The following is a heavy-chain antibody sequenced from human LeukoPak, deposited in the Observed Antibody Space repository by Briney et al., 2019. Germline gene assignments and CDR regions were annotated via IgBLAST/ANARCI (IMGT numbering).Heavy chain of an antibody. CDR2: FDPEDGET. V-gene: IGHV1-24*01. Sequence: GASVKVSCKVSGYTLTELSMHWVRQAPGKGLEWMGGFDPEDGETIYAQKFQGRVTMTEDTSTDTAYMELSSLRSKDTAVYYCAPTWYSSGWYMVYWGQGTLVTVSS. J-gene: IGHJ4*02. CDR3: APTWYSSGWYMVY. D-gene: IGHD6-19*01. CDR1: GYTLTELS.